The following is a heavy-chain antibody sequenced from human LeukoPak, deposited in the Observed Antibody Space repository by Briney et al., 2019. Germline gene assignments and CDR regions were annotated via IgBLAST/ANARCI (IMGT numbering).Heavy chain of an antibody. CDR1: GGSISSSSYY. CDR3: ASPGIAAAGTVNDY. J-gene: IGHJ4*02. CDR2: IYYSGST. D-gene: IGHD6-13*01. V-gene: IGHV4-39*01. Sequence: SETLSLTCTVSGGSISSSSYYWGWIRQPPGKGLEWIGSIYYSGSTYYNPSLKSRVTISVDTSKNQFSPKLSSVTAADTAVYYCASPGIAAAGTVNDYWGQGTLVTVSS.